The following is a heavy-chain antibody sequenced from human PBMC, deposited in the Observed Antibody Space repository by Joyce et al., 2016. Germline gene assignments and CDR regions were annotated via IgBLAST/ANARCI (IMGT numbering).Heavy chain of an antibody. D-gene: IGHD4-23*01. Sequence: EVQLVESGGGLVQPGGSLRLSCAASGFTFSSYWMYWVRKAPGKGLVCVSRSNRDGSSTTYADSVKGRFTISRDNAKNTLYLQMNSLRAEDTAVYYCARLRRWSGPSDCWGQGTLVTVSS. CDR2: SNRDGSST. V-gene: IGHV3-74*03. J-gene: IGHJ4*02. CDR3: ARLRRWSGPSDC. CDR1: GFTFSSYW.